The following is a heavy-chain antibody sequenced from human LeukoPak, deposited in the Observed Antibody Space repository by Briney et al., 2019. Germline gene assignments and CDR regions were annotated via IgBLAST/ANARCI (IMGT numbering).Heavy chain of an antibody. J-gene: IGHJ4*02. CDR1: GFTFSSYS. CDR3: IGGYCSSTSCQEGY. D-gene: IGHD2-2*01. CDR2: ISSSSSYI. V-gene: IGHV3-21*01. Sequence: PGGSLRLSCAASGFTFSSYSMNWVRQAPGKGLEWVSSISSSSSYIYYADSVKGRFTISRDNAKNSLYLQMNSLRAEDTAVYYCIGGYCSSTSCQEGYWGQGTLVTVSS.